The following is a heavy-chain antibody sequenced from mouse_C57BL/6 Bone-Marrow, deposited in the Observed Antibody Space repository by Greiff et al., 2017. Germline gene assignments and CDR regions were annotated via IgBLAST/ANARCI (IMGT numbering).Heavy chain of an antibody. CDR1: GFTFSSYA. V-gene: IGHV5-4*01. D-gene: IGHD2-3*01. CDR3: AREDGYCVKFAY. Sequence: EVKLMESGGGLVKPGGSLKLSCAASGFTFSSYAMSWVRQTPEKRLEWVATISDGGSYTYYPDNVKGRFTISRDNAKNNLYLQMRHMKSEDAALYYCAREDGYCVKFAYWGQGTRVTVSA. CDR2: ISDGGSYT. J-gene: IGHJ3*01.